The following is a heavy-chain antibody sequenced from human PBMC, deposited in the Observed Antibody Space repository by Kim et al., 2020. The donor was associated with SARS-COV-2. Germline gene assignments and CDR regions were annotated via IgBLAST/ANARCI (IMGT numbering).Heavy chain of an antibody. CDR2: INHSGST. Sequence: SQTLSLTCAVYGGSFSGYYWSWNRQPPGKGLEWIGEINHSGSTNYNPSLKSRATISVDTSKNQFSRKLSSVTAAATAVYYCARATHPPRAHFDYWGQGT. V-gene: IGHV4-34*01. CDR3: ARATHPPRAHFDY. J-gene: IGHJ4*02. CDR1: GGSFSGYY.